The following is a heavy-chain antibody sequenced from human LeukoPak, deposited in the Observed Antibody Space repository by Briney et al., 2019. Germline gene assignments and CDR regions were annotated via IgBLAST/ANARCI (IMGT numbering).Heavy chain of an antibody. CDR2: INTGGSST. Sequence: GGSLRLSCAASGFTFSSYWMHWVRQAPGKGLVWVSRINTGGSSTSYADSVKGRFTISRDNAKNTLYLQMNSLRAKDTAVYYCARNYYDSRGRDAFDIWGQGTMVTVSS. D-gene: IGHD3-22*01. J-gene: IGHJ3*02. CDR3: ARNYYDSRGRDAFDI. CDR1: GFTFSSYW. V-gene: IGHV3-74*01.